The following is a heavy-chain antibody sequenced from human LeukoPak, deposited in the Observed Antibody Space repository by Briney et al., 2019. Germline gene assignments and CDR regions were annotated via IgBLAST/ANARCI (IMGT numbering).Heavy chain of an antibody. D-gene: IGHD5-18*01. CDR2: ISAYNGNT. CDR3: ARETDTAMVPDY. J-gene: IGHJ4*02. CDR1: GYTFSSYG. V-gene: IGHV1-18*01. Sequence: ASVKVSCKASGYTFSSYGIIWVRQAPGQGLEWMGWISAYNGNTNYAQRLQGRVTMTTVTSTSTAYMELRSLRSDDTAVYYCARETDTAMVPDYWGQGTLVTVSS.